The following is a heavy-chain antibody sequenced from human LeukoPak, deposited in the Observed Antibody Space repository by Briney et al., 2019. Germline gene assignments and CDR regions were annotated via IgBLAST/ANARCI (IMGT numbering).Heavy chain of an antibody. J-gene: IGHJ6*02. CDR1: GFTFSSYA. CDR3: AKAPGIAVAGGGMDV. D-gene: IGHD6-19*01. V-gene: IGHV3-23*01. Sequence: GGSLRLSCAASGFTFSSYAMSWVRQAPGKGLEWVSAISGSGGSTYYADSVKGRFTISRDNSKNTLYLQMNSLRAEDTAVYYCAKAPGIAVAGGGMDVWGQGTTVTVSS. CDR2: ISGSGGST.